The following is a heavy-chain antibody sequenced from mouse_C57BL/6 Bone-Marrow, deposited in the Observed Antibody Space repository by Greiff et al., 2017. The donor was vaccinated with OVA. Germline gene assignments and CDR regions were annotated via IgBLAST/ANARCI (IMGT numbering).Heavy chain of an antibody. CDR3: ARQIYYYGSTLFDY. CDR1: GFTFSDYG. Sequence: DVMLVESGGGLVKPGGSLKLSCAASGFTFSDYGMHWVRQAPEKGLEWVAYISSGSSTIYYADTVKGRFTISRDNAKNTLFLQMTSLRSEDTAMYYCARQIYYYGSTLFDYWGQGTTLTVSS. J-gene: IGHJ2*01. D-gene: IGHD1-1*01. V-gene: IGHV5-17*01. CDR2: ISSGSSTI.